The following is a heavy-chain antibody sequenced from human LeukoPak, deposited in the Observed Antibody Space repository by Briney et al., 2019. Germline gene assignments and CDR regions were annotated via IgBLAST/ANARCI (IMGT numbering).Heavy chain of an antibody. J-gene: IGHJ3*02. CDR3: ARGRSPDDAFDI. Sequence: GGSLRLSCAASEFTFSTYVVHWVRQAPGKGLEWVAVISYDGSNKYYADSVKGRFTISRDNSKNTLYLQMNSLRAEDTAVYYCARGRSPDDAFDIWGQGTMVTVSS. CDR1: EFTFSTYV. CDR2: ISYDGSNK. D-gene: IGHD1-14*01. V-gene: IGHV3-30*04.